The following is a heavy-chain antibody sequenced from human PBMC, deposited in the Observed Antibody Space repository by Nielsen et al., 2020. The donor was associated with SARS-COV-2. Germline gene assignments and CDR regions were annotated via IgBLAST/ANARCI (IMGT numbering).Heavy chain of an antibody. CDR2: ISYDGRNK. V-gene: IGHV3-30*04. CDR1: GYTFTTYG. Sequence: SCKASGYTFTTYGIGWVRQAPGKGLDWVAIISYDGRNKQYADSVKGRFTISRDNSKNTVYLLMNRLRSDDTAVYYCVGDNNWGQGALVTVSA. CDR3: VGDNN. J-gene: IGHJ4*02.